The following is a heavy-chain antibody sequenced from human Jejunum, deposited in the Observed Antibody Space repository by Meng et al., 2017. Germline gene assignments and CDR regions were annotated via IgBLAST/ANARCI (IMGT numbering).Heavy chain of an antibody. CDR3: TSYYDFWSGYNRFDY. J-gene: IGHJ4*02. V-gene: IGHV3-15*01. D-gene: IGHD3-3*01. CDR2: IKSKTDGGTT. Sequence: GGSLRLSCAASGFTFSNAWMSWVRQAPGKGLEWVGRIKSKTDGGTTDYAAPVKGRFTISRDDSKNTLYLQMNSLKTEDTAVYYCTSYYDFWSGYNRFDYWGQGNLVNGAS. CDR1: GFTFSNAW.